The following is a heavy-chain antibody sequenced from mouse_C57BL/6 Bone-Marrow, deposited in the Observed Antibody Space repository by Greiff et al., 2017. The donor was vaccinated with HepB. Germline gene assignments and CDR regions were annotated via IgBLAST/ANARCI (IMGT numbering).Heavy chain of an antibody. Sequence: VQLQESGAELARPGASVKLSCKASGYNFTSYGISWVKQRTGQGLEWIGEIYPRSGNTYYNEKFKGKATLTADKSSSTAYMELRSLTSEDSAVYFYETSTYYSDSCAMDYWGQGTSVTVSP. D-gene: IGHD2-12*01. CDR1: GYNFTSYG. CDR2: IYPRSGNT. V-gene: IGHV1-81*01. CDR3: ETSTYYSDSCAMDY. J-gene: IGHJ4*01.